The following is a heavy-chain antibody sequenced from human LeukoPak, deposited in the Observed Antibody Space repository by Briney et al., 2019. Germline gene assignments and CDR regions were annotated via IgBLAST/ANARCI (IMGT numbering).Heavy chain of an antibody. V-gene: IGHV1-18*01. CDR3: ARAESPYYYDSSGYYFDY. CDR1: GYTFTSYG. J-gene: IGHJ4*02. CDR2: ISAYNGNT. Sequence: ASVKVSCKASGYTFTSYGISWVRQAPGQGLEWMGWISAYNGNTNYAQKLQGRVTMTRDTSTSTVYMELSSLRSEDTAVYYCARAESPYYYDSSGYYFDYWGQGTLVTVSS. D-gene: IGHD3-22*01.